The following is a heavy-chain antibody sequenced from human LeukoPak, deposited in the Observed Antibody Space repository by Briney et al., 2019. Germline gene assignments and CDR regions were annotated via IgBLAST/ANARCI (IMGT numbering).Heavy chain of an antibody. D-gene: IGHD1-7*01. CDR3: AGSNWNSANYYYAMDV. J-gene: IGHJ6*02. Sequence: GGSLRLSCAASGFTFSSYTMTWVRQAPGKGLEWVSVIHTGGSAYYADSVKGRFIISRDNSKDTLYLQINNLRAEDTAVYYCAGSNWNSANYYYAMDVWGQGTTVIVSS. CDR2: IHTGGSA. V-gene: IGHV3-23*03. CDR1: GFTFSSYT.